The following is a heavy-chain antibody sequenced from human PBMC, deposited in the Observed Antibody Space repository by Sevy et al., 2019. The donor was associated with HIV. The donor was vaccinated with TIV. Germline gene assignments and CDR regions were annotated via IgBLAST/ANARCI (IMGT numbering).Heavy chain of an antibody. J-gene: IGHJ4*02. CDR1: GFTFSSYE. CDR3: ARDLPPSATTVAHFDC. V-gene: IGHV3-48*03. CDR2: IGNRGTTI. Sequence: GGSLRLSCAASGFTFSSYEMNWVRQAPGKGLEGVSYIGNRGTTISYSASVKGRFTISRENARNSLYLQMNSLRAEDTAVYYCARDLPPSATTVAHFDCWGQGTLVTVSS. D-gene: IGHD4-17*01.